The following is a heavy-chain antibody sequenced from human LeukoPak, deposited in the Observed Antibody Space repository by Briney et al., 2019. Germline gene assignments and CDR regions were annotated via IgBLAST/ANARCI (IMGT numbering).Heavy chain of an antibody. D-gene: IGHD6-25*01. CDR3: ATDSRYFDS. J-gene: IGHJ4*02. CDR1: GFTFSSYE. Sequence: GGSLRLSCAASGFTFSSYEINWVRQAPGKGLEWVANIKQDGSETYYVDSVKGRFTISRDNAKNSLYLQMNSLRVEDTAVYYCATDSRYFDSWGQGNMVTVSS. V-gene: IGHV3-7*01. CDR2: IKQDGSET.